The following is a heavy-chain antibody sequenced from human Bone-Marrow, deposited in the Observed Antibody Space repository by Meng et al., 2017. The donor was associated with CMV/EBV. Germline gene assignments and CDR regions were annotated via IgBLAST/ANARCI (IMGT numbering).Heavy chain of an antibody. J-gene: IGHJ4*02. D-gene: IGHD2-2*01. CDR2: ISSSSSYI. CDR1: GFAFSSYN. Sequence: GGSLRLSCAASGFAFSSYNIHWVRQAPGKGLEWVSSISSSSSYIYYADSVKGRFTISRDNAKNSLYLQMNSLRAEDTAVYYCARVGDRYCSSTSCSPFDYWGQGTLVTVSS. CDR3: ARVGDRYCSSTSCSPFDY. V-gene: IGHV3-21*01.